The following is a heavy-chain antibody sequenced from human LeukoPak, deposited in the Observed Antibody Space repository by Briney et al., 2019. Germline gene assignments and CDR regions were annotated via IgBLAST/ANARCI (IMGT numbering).Heavy chain of an antibody. CDR1: GYTFTNYY. CDR2: INPSGGST. D-gene: IGHD2-15*01. V-gene: IGHV1-46*01. J-gene: IGHJ4*02. Sequence: ASVKVSCKASGYTFTNYYMHWVRQAPGQGLEWMGVINPSGGSTRYAQKFQGRVTMTRDTSTSTVYMELSSLRSEDTAVYSCARGYCSGGNCYYFDYWGQGTLVTVSS. CDR3: ARGYCSGGNCYYFDY.